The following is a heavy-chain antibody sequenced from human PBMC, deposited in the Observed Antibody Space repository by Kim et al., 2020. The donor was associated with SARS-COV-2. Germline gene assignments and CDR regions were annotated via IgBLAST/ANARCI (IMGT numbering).Heavy chain of an antibody. D-gene: IGHD3-3*01. CDR3: ASSHMSVSDFWSGYSPSYYGMDV. CDR1: GGSISSGGYY. Sequence: SETLSLTCTVSGGSISSGGYYWSWIRQHPGKGLEWIGYIYYSGSTYYNPSLKSRVTISVDTSKNQFSLKLSSVTAADTAVYYCASSHMSVSDFWSGYSPSYYGMDVWGQGTTVTVSS. V-gene: IGHV4-31*03. J-gene: IGHJ6*02. CDR2: IYYSGST.